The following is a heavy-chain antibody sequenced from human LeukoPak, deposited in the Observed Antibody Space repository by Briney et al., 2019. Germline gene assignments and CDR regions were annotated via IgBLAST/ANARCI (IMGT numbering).Heavy chain of an antibody. V-gene: IGHV3-21*01. J-gene: IGHJ4*02. CDR1: GFTFSYYD. CDR2: ISSSSSYI. Sequence: AGGSLRLSCVASGFTFSYYDMNWVRQAPGKGLEWVSSISSSSSYIYYADSVKGRITISRDNAKNSLYLQMNSLRVEDTAVYYCAREKDVYFDYWGQGTLVTVSS. CDR3: AREKDVYFDY.